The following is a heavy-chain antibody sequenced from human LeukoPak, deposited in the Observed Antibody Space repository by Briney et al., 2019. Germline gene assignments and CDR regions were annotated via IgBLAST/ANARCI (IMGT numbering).Heavy chain of an antibody. CDR3: AREHNSGSYFDY. D-gene: IGHD1-26*01. Sequence: SETLSLTCTVSGGSISSYYWSWIRQPPGNGLEWIGYIYYSGSTNYNPSLKSRVTISVDTSKNQFSLKLSSVTAADAAVYYCAREHNSGSYFDYWGQGTLVTVSS. V-gene: IGHV4-59*01. CDR1: GGSISSYY. J-gene: IGHJ4*02. CDR2: IYYSGST.